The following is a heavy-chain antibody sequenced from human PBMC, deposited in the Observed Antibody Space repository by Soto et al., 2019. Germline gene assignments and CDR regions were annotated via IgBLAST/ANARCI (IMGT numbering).Heavy chain of an antibody. J-gene: IGHJ4*02. CDR1: GDSISDYY. Sequence: SETLSLTCTVSGDSISDYYWSWIRQPPGKGLEWIGYIYYSGSTNYNPSLKSRVTISVDTSKNQFSLNLSSVTAADTAVYYCASSELPTRLGYCSGGSCSRLETTVTSFDYWGQGTLVTVSS. V-gene: IGHV4-59*01. CDR3: ASSELPTRLGYCSGGSCSRLETTVTSFDY. CDR2: IYYSGST. D-gene: IGHD2-15*01.